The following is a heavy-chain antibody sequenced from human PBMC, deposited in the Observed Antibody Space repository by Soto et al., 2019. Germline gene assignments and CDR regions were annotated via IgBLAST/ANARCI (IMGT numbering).Heavy chain of an antibody. CDR3: ARDLEMATSIGGR. CDR2: ISYDGSNK. V-gene: IGHV3-30-3*01. D-gene: IGHD3-3*01. Sequence: QVQLVESGGGVVQPGRSLRLSCAASGFTLSSYAMHWVRQAPGKGLEWVAVISYDGSNKYYADSVKGRFTISRDNSKNTLYLQMNSLRAEDTAVYYCARDLEMATSIGGRWGQGTLVTVSS. CDR1: GFTLSSYA. J-gene: IGHJ4*02.